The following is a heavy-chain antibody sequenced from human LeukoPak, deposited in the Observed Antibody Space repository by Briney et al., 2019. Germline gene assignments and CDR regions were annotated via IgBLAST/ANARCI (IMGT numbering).Heavy chain of an antibody. V-gene: IGHV3-23*01. CDR1: GFTFSSYA. Sequence: PGGSLRLSCAASGFTFSSYAMSWVRQAPGKGLEWVSAISGSGGSTYYADSVKGRFTISRDNSKNTLYLQMNSLRAEDTAVYYCAKDLLRSYYGSGSYYKGGYWGQGTLVTVSS. D-gene: IGHD3-10*01. CDR2: ISGSGGST. CDR3: AKDLLRSYYGSGSYYKGGY. J-gene: IGHJ4*02.